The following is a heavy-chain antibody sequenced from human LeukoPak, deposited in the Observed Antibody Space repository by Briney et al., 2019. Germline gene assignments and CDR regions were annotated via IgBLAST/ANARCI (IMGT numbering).Heavy chain of an antibody. CDR2: IIPIFGTA. Sequence: SVKVSCKASGGTFSSYAISWVRQAPGQGLEWMGGIIPIFGTANYAQKFQGRVTITADESTSTAYMELSSPRSEDTAVYYCARPSTPYSSSSGNDYWGQGTLVTVSS. V-gene: IGHV1-69*13. CDR3: ARPSTPYSSSSGNDY. J-gene: IGHJ4*02. CDR1: GGTFSSYA. D-gene: IGHD6-6*01.